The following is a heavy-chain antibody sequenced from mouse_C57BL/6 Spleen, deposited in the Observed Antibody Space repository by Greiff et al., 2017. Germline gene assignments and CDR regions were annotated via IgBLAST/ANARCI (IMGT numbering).Heavy chain of an antibody. Sequence: QVQLQQSGAELVKPGASVKISCKASGYAFSSYWMNWVKQRPGKGLEWIGQIYPGDGDTNYNGKFTGKATLTAAKSSSTAYMQLSSLTSEDSAGYFCASSAYYAMDYWGQGTSVTVAS. V-gene: IGHV1-80*01. CDR3: ASSAYYAMDY. CDR1: GYAFSSYW. J-gene: IGHJ4*01. CDR2: IYPGDGDT.